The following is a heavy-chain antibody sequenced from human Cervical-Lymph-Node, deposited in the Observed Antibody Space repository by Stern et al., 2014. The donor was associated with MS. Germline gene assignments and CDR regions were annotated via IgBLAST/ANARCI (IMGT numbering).Heavy chain of an antibody. CDR1: GFTFSTYS. V-gene: IGHV3-48*01. Sequence: EVQLVESGGGLVQPGGSLTLSCTASGFTFSTYSMNWVRQAPGKGLEWLSYISSAGSTVYYADSVKGRFTISRDNAKRSLFLQMNTLRAEDTAVYYCVRHHVEPGVMLSNFDCWGQGTLVTVSS. D-gene: IGHD2-2*01. J-gene: IGHJ4*02. CDR2: ISSAGSTV. CDR3: VRHHVEPGVMLSNFDC.